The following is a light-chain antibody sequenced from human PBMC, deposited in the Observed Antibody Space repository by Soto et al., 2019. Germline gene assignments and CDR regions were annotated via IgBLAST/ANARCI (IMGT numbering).Light chain of an antibody. CDR1: SSDVGGYNY. J-gene: IGLJ1*01. CDR2: EVS. Sequence: SVLTQPPSASGSFGQSVTISCTGTSSDVGGYNYVSWYQQHPGKAPKLMIYEVSERPSGVPDRFSGSKSGTSASLAISGLQAEDEADYYCQSYDNSLTGYVFGTGTKVTVL. CDR3: QSYDNSLTGYV. V-gene: IGLV2-8*01.